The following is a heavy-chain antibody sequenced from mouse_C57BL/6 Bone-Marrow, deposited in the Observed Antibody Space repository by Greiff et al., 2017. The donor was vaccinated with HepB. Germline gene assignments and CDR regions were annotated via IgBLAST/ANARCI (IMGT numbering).Heavy chain of an antibody. CDR1: GYTFTSYW. CDR2: IYPGSGNT. V-gene: IGHV1-76*01. J-gene: IGHJ2*01. CDR3: ARGYDYDLGY. D-gene: IGHD2-4*01. Sequence: QVQLQQSGAELAKPGASVKLSCKASGYTFTSYWMHWVKQRPGQGLEWIARIYPGSGNTYYNEKFKGKATLTAEKSSSTAYMQLSSLTSEDSAVYFCARGYDYDLGYWGQGTTLTVSS.